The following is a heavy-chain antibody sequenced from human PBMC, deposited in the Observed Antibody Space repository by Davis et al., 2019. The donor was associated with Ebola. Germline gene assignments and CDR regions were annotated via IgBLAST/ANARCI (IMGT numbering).Heavy chain of an antibody. CDR2: IYSGGST. CDR1: GFTVSSNY. D-gene: IGHD4-17*01. CDR3: AREAADYVLYYYGMDV. J-gene: IGHJ6*02. Sequence: GESLKISCAASGFTVSSNYMSWVRQAPGKGLEWVSVIYSGGSTYYADSVKGRFTISRHNSKNTLYLQMNSLRAEDTAVYYCAREAADYVLYYYGMDVWGQGTTVTVSS. V-gene: IGHV3-53*04.